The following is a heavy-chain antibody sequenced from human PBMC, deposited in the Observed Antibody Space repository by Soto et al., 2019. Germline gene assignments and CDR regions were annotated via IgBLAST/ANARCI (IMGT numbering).Heavy chain of an antibody. CDR2: ISSDSSTI. CDR1: GFPFSTYI. V-gene: IGHV3-48*02. CDR3: ARNFDY. J-gene: IGHJ4*02. Sequence: PGGALRLSCAASGFPFSTYIMNWVRQAPGKGLEWVSYISSDSSTIYYADSVKGRFTISRDNAKNSLYLQMNSLRDEDTAVYYCARNFDYWGQGTLVTVSS.